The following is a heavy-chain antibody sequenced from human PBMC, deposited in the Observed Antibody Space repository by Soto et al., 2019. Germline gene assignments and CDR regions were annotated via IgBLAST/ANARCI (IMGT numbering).Heavy chain of an antibody. CDR3: ARVVTPNLSFDY. J-gene: IGHJ4*02. V-gene: IGHV3-30*04. D-gene: IGHD4-4*01. CDR2: ISYDGSNK. Sequence: GESLKISCAASGFTFSSYAMHWVRQAPGKGLEWVAVISYDGSNKYYADSVKGRFTISRDNSKNTLYLQMNSLRAEDTAVYYCARVVTPNLSFDYWGQGTLVTVSS. CDR1: GFTFSSYA.